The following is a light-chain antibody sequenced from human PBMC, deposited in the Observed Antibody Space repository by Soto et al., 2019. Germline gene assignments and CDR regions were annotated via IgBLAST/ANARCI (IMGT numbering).Light chain of an antibody. Sequence: EIVMTQSPATLSVSPGERATLSCRASQSVSSNLAWYQQKPGQAPRLLIYGASTRATGIPARFSGSGSGTEFTLTISSLQYEDFAVYYCQQYNNWPYTFGQGTKLHIK. J-gene: IGKJ2*01. V-gene: IGKV3-15*01. CDR3: QQYNNWPYT. CDR1: QSVSSN. CDR2: GAS.